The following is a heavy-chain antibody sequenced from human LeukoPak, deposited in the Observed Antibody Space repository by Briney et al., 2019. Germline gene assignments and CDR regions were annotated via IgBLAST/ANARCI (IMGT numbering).Heavy chain of an antibody. Sequence: GGSLRLSCAASGFTFSNYALHWVRQAPGKGLEWVSGISVSGGSIYYADSVTGRFTISRDNSKDTLYLQMNSLRVEDTALYYCAKEHIVLTMMRGLDSWGQGTLVTVSS. CDR3: AKEHIVLTMMRGLDS. CDR1: GFTFSNYA. V-gene: IGHV3-23*01. D-gene: IGHD3-22*01. J-gene: IGHJ4*02. CDR2: ISVSGGSI.